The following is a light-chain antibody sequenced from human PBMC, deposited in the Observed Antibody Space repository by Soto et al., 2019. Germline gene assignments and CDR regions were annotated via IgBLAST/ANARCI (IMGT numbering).Light chain of an antibody. CDR3: QQYNNWPPLT. V-gene: IGKV3-15*01. Sequence: EIVMTQSPATLSVSPGERATLSCRASQSVSSQLAWYQQKPGQAPRLLIYGASTRTPGIPARFSGSGSGTEFTLTINSLQSEDFAIYYCQQYNNWPPLTFGGGTKVEFK. CDR1: QSVSSQ. CDR2: GAS. J-gene: IGKJ4*01.